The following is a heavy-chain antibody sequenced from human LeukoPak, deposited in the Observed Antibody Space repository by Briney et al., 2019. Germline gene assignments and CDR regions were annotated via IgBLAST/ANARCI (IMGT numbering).Heavy chain of an antibody. CDR1: GGSFSGYY. CDR3: ARDSSSSFDY. CDR2: INHSGST. D-gene: IGHD6-6*01. V-gene: IGHV4-34*01. Sequence: SETLSLTXAVYGGSFSGYYWSWIRQPPGKGLEWIGEINHSGSTNYNPSLKSRVTISVDTSKNQFSLKLSSVTAADTAVYYCARDSSSSFDYWGQGTLVTVSS. J-gene: IGHJ4*02.